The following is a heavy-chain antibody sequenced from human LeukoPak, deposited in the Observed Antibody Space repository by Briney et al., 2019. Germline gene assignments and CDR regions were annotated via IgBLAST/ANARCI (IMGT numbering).Heavy chain of an antibody. CDR1: GFTFSSYA. CDR3: AKDRIVVVPAAIPFDY. D-gene: IGHD2-2*02. J-gene: IGHJ4*02. V-gene: IGHV3-23*01. Sequence: GGSLRLSCAASGFTFSSYAMSWVRQAPGQGLEWVSAISGSGGSTYYADSVKGRFTISRANSKNTLYLQMNSLRAEDTAVYYCAKDRIVVVPAAIPFDYWGQGTLVTV. CDR2: ISGSGGST.